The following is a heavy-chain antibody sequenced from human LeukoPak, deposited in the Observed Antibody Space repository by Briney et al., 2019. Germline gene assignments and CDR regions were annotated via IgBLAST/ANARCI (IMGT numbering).Heavy chain of an antibody. J-gene: IGHJ4*02. Sequence: GGSLRLSCAASGFTFGSYAMSWVRQAPGKRLEWVSGIRGSGGGAHYADSVKGRFTISRDNSKNTLYLQINSLRAEDTAVYYCAKQYGDSLHIPFDYWGQGTLVTISS. CDR2: IRGSGGGA. CDR3: AKQYGDSLHIPFDY. D-gene: IGHD4-17*01. CDR1: GFTFGSYA. V-gene: IGHV3-23*01.